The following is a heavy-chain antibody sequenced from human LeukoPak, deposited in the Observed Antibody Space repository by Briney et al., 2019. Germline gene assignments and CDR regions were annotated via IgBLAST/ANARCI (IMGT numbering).Heavy chain of an antibody. Sequence: GGSLRLSCAASGFTFSSYEMNWVRQAPGKGLEWVSYISSSSSTMYYADSVKGRFTISRDNAKNPLYLQMNSLRAEDTAVYYCARARDAGYCSGGSCYSILAYWGQGTLVTVSS. CDR3: ARARDAGYCSGGSCYSILAY. D-gene: IGHD2-15*01. J-gene: IGHJ4*02. CDR2: ISSSSSTM. V-gene: IGHV3-48*03. CDR1: GFTFSSYE.